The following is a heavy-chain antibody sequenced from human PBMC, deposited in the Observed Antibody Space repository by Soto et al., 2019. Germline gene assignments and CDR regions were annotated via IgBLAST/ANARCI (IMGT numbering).Heavy chain of an antibody. V-gene: IGHV3-11*01. Sequence: KAGGALRLSCAASGFTCSDYYMSWIRQSPGKGLEWVSYISSSGTTIYYADSVKGRFTISRDNAKNSLFLQMNSLRAEDTALYYCARGGSEHQLVPTYGKYYYAFDGMDVWGQGTTVTVSS. D-gene: IGHD6-6*01. CDR2: ISSSGTTI. J-gene: IGHJ6*02. CDR3: ARGGSEHQLVPTYGKYYYAFDGMDV. CDR1: GFTCSDYY.